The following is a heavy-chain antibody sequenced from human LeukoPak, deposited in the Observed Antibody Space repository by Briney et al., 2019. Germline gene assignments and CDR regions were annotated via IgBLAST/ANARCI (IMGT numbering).Heavy chain of an antibody. CDR2: IYYSGST. CDR1: GGSISSYY. V-gene: IGHV4-59*01. J-gene: IGHJ3*02. CDR3: ARDQMWVRGVIIGRSDAFDI. Sequence: SETLSLTCTVSGGSISSYYWSWIRQPPGKGLEWIGYIYYSGSTNNNPSLKSRVTISVDTSKNQFSLKLSSVTAADTAVYYCARDQMWVRGVIIGRSDAFDIWGQGTMVTVSS. D-gene: IGHD3-10*01.